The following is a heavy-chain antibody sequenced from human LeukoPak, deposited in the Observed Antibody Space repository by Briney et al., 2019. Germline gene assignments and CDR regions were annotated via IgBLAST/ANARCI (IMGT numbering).Heavy chain of an antibody. CDR3: TRDENGDINSEDSQE. CDR1: GFTFGDYA. Sequence: GGSLRLSCTGSGFTFGDYALSWVRQAPGKGLEWIAFIRSKTYGATTEYAASVKGRFTISRNDSNSIAYLQMNSLKTEDTAMYYCTRDENGDINSEDSQEWGQGTLVTVSS. CDR2: IRSKTYGATT. D-gene: IGHD4-17*01. V-gene: IGHV3-49*04. J-gene: IGHJ1*01.